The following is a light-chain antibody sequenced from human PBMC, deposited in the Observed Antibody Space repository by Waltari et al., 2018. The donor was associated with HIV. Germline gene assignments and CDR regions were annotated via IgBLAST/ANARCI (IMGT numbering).Light chain of an antibody. CDR2: EVS. CDR3: SSYTSSSTS. J-gene: IGLJ3*02. CDR1: SSDVGGYNY. V-gene: IGLV2-14*01. Sequence: QSALTQPASVSGSPGQSITIPCTGTSSDVGGYNYVSWYQQHPGKAPKLMIYEVSNRPSGVSNRFSGSKSGNTASLTISGLQAEDEADYYCSSYTSSSTSFGGGTKLTVL.